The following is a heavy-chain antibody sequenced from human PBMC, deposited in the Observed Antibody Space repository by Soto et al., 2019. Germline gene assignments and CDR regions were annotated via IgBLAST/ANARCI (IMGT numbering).Heavy chain of an antibody. D-gene: IGHD3-3*01. CDR3: ARDPSFGAFDY. J-gene: IGHJ4*02. CDR2: INQDGSQE. CDR1: GFMFTRSW. V-gene: IGHV3-7*01. Sequence: GGSLRLSWAASGFMFTRSWMSWVRQSPGKGLECVAEINQDGSQEYYVDSVKGRFTISRDNSENSLYLQMNSVRAEDTALYYCARDPSFGAFDYWGQGT.